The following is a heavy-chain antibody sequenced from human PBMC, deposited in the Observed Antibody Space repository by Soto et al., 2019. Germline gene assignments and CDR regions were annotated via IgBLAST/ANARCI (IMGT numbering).Heavy chain of an antibody. J-gene: IGHJ4*02. CDR2: MYWDDGK. Sequence: SPPRLVNLTQTLTLTCPFSRLSLMTTRVDVAWIGEPPGKALEWLSLMYWDDGKRYRPSLKARLNITKDTYKKQVVLTLTSVDAVDIATYNCAHRNAYDISTGYYPFDYWGQGSLVTVSS. CDR3: AHRNAYDISTGYYPFDY. V-gene: IGHV2-5*02. CDR1: RLSLMTTRVD. D-gene: IGHD3-9*01.